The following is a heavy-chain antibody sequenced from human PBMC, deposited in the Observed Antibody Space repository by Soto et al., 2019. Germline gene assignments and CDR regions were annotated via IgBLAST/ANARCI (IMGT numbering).Heavy chain of an antibody. CDR1: GFTFSSYA. CDR3: AKDQEGAITGGWFDP. J-gene: IGHJ5*02. Sequence: EVQLLESGGGLVQPGGSLRLSCAASGFTFSSYAMSWVRQAPGKGLEWVSAISGSGGSTYYADSVKGRFTISRDNSKNTLYLQMNSRRAEDTAVYYCAKDQEGAITGGWFDPWGQGTLVTVSS. D-gene: IGHD1-26*01. V-gene: IGHV3-23*01. CDR2: ISGSGGST.